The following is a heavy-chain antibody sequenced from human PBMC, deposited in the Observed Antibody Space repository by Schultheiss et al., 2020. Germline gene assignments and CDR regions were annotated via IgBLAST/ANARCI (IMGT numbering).Heavy chain of an antibody. V-gene: IGHV3-30*01. CDR2: ISYDGSNK. D-gene: IGHD6-13*01. J-gene: IGHJ4*02. Sequence: SLKISCAASGFTFSSYAMHWVRQAPGKGLEWVAVISYDGSNKYYADSVKGRFTISRDNSKNTLYLQMNSLRAEDTAVYYCARDGVPSIAAAGFSRAPSFDYWGQGTLVNVSS. CDR3: ARDGVPSIAAAGFSRAPSFDY. CDR1: GFTFSSYA.